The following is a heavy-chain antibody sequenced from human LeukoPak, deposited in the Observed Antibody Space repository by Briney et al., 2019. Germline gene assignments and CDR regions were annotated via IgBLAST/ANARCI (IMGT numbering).Heavy chain of an antibody. V-gene: IGHV1-69*05. Sequence: KISCKASGGTFSSYAISWVRQAPGQGLEWMGRIIPIFGTANYAQKFQGRVTITTDESTSTAYMELSSLRSEDTAVYYCARDRSRGYSYGYCFDYWGQGTLVTVSS. J-gene: IGHJ4*02. CDR2: IIPIFGTA. D-gene: IGHD5-18*01. CDR3: ARDRSRGYSYGYCFDY. CDR1: GGTFSSYA.